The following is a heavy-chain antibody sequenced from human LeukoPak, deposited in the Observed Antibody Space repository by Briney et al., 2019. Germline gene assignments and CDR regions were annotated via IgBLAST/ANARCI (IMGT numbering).Heavy chain of an antibody. CDR2: INPNSGGT. CDR3: ARSSSSHTPAY. CDR1: GYTFTGYY. Sequence: ASVKVSCKASGYTFTGYYMHWVRQAPGQGLEWMGWINPNSGGTNYAQKVQGRVTMTRDTSISTAYMELSRLRSDDTAVYYCARSSSSHTPAYWGQGTLVTVSS. V-gene: IGHV1-2*02. D-gene: IGHD6-6*01. J-gene: IGHJ4*02.